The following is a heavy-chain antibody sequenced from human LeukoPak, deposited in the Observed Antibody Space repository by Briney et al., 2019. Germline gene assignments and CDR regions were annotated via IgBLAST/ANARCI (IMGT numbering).Heavy chain of an antibody. CDR2: ISSSSSYI. J-gene: IGHJ4*02. CDR3: ARVVWFGETIDY. D-gene: IGHD3-10*01. CDR1: GFTFSSYS. Sequence: GGSLRLSCAASGFTFSSYSMNWVRQAPGKGLEWVSSISSSSSYIYYADSVKGRFTIPRDNAKNSLYLQMNSLRAEDTAVYYCARVVWFGETIDYWGQGTLVTVSS. V-gene: IGHV3-21*01.